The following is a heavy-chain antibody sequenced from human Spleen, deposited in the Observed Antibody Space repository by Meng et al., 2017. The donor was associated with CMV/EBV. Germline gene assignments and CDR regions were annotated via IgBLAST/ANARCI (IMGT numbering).Heavy chain of an antibody. J-gene: IGHJ4*02. CDR1: GGSISSSSYY. CDR3: ARLYPGKLFDF. V-gene: IGHV4-39*07. Sequence: SETLSLTCTVSGGSISSSSYYWGWIRQPPGKGLEWIGNIFYSGRTYYNPSLSNRVTISVDTSKNNFSLKLNSVTAADTATYYCARLYPGKLFDFWGQGTPVTVSS. CDR2: IFYSGRT. D-gene: IGHD3-16*02.